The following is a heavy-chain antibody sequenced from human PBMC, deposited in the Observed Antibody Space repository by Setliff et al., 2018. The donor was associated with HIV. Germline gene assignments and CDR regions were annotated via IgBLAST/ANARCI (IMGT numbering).Heavy chain of an antibody. J-gene: IGHJ4*02. V-gene: IGHV3-21*01. CDR1: GFAFSTYS. Sequence: LRLSCAASGFAFSTYSMNWVRQAPGKGLEWVSSISSSGSYIYYADSVKGRFTISRDNAKNSLYLQMNSLRAEDTAVYYCAGGYYFDYWGQGSLVTVSS. D-gene: IGHD3-16*01. CDR2: ISSSGSYI. CDR3: AGGYYFDY.